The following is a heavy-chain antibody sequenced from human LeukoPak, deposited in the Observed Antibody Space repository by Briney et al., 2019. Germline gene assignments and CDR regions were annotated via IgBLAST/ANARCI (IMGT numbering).Heavy chain of an antibody. J-gene: IGHJ5*02. CDR1: GGSFSGYY. CDR3: ARVGYGSGSYFSFDP. V-gene: IGHV4-34*01. D-gene: IGHD3-10*01. Sequence: SETLSLTCAVYGGSFSGYYWSWIRQPPGKGLEWIGEINHSGSTNYNPSLKSRVTISVDTSKNQFSLKLSSVTAADTAVYYCARVGYGSGSYFSFDPWGQGTLVTVS. CDR2: INHSGST.